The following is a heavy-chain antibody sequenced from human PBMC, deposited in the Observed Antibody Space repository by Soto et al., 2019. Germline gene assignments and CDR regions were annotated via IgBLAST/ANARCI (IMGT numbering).Heavy chain of an antibody. CDR2: IYTSGST. V-gene: IGHV4-61*02. Sequence: QVQLQESGPGLVKPSQTLSLTCTVSGGSISSGDYYWSWIRQPAGKGLEWIGRIYTSGSTNYSPSLKSRVTMSLDTSKNQFSLKVSSVTAADTAVYYCARDRTVATGPDYYFDSWGQGTLVTVSS. D-gene: IGHD5-12*01. CDR3: ARDRTVATGPDYYFDS. J-gene: IGHJ4*02. CDR1: GGSISSGDYY.